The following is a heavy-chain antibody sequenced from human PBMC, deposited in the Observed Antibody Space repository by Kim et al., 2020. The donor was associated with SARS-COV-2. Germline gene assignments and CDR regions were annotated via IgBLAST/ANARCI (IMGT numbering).Heavy chain of an antibody. CDR1: GFTFSSYS. CDR2: ISSSSSTI. J-gene: IGHJ5*02. D-gene: IGHD3-10*01. CDR3: ASSKRAVRGVLQHTGFDP. Sequence: WGSLRLSCAASGFTFSSYSMNWVRQAPGKGLEWVSYISSSSSTIYYADSVKGRFTISRDNAKNSLYLQMNSLRAEDTAVYYCASSKRAVRGVLQHTGFDPWGQGTLVTVSS. V-gene: IGHV3-48*04.